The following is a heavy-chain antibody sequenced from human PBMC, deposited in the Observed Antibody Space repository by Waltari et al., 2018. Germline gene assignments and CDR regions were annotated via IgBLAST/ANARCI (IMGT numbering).Heavy chain of an antibody. V-gene: IGHV1-69*10. D-gene: IGHD1-20*01. CDR2: IIPILGIS. CDR1: GDTFNTYG. CDR3: ARGPITVSSYYYYMDV. J-gene: IGHJ6*03. Sequence: QVQLVQSGAEVKKPGSSVKVSCTAPGDTFNTYGIRWVRQAPGQGLEWMGGIIPILGISNYAQHFQGRVAVTADKSTSTVHMELSRLTSDDTGVYYCARGPITVSSYYYYMDVWGEGTTVTVSS.